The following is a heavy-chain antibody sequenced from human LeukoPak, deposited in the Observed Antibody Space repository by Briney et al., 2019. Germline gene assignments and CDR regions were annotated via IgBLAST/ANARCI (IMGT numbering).Heavy chain of an antibody. CDR1: GFTFSSYA. Sequence: PGGSLRLSCAASGFTFSSYAMSWVRQAPGKGLEWVANINQDGGDKNYVDFVKGRFTISRDNAKNSLYLQMNSLRVEDTAVYYCVRWATLSPWGQGTLVTVSS. D-gene: IGHD5-12*01. J-gene: IGHJ5*02. CDR3: VRWATLSP. CDR2: INQDGGDK. V-gene: IGHV3-7*01.